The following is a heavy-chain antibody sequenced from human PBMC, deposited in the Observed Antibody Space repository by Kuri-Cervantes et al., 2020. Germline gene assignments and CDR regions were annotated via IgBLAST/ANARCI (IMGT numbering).Heavy chain of an antibody. J-gene: IGHJ4*02. D-gene: IGHD5-18*01. CDR1: GGSISSSSYY. Sequence: SETLSLTCTVSGGSISSSSYYWGWIRQPPGKGLEWIGSIYYSGSTYYNPSLKSRVTISVDTSKNQFSLKLSSVTAADTAVYYCAKDFSSGSVDTAMVLDYWGQGTLVTVSS. V-gene: IGHV4-39*02. CDR2: IYYSGST. CDR3: AKDFSSGSVDTAMVLDY.